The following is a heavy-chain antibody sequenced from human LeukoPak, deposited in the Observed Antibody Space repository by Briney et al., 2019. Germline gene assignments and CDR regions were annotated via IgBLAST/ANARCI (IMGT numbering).Heavy chain of an antibody. D-gene: IGHD4-17*01. Sequence: SQTLSLTCAISGDSFSSNSAAWNWIRQSPSRGLEWLGRTYYRSKWYNDYAVSVKSRITINPDTSKNQFSLQLNSVTPEDTAVYYCARTKHDYGDYGDYYYGMDVWGQGTTVTVSS. CDR1: GDSFSSNSAA. V-gene: IGHV6-1*01. CDR3: ARTKHDYGDYGDYYYGMDV. CDR2: TYYRSKWYN. J-gene: IGHJ6*02.